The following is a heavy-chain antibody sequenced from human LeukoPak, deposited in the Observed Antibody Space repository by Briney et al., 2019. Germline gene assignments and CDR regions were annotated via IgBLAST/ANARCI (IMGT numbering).Heavy chain of an antibody. V-gene: IGHV3-9*03. Sequence: PGRSLRLSCAASEFTFDDYAMHWVRQAPGKGLEWVSGISWNSGFIGYEDSVKGRFTISRDNAKNSLYLQMNSLRAEDMALYYCAKGLYGSGSYPDYWGQGTLVTVSS. CDR2: ISWNSGFI. CDR3: AKGLYGSGSYPDY. D-gene: IGHD3-10*01. CDR1: EFTFDDYA. J-gene: IGHJ4*02.